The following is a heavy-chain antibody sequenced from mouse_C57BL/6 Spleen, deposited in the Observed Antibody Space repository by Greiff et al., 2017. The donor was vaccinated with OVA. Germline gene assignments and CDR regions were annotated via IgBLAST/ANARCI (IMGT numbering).Heavy chain of an antibody. CDR1: GFTFSSYG. V-gene: IGHV5-6*01. Sequence: VQLVESGGDLVKPGGSLKLSCAASGFTFSSYGMSWVRQTPDKRLEWVATISSGGSYTYYPDSVKGRFTISRDNAKNTLYLQMSSLKSEDTAMYYCARHDTYYFDYWGQGTTLTVSS. J-gene: IGHJ2*01. CDR2: ISSGGSYT. CDR3: ARHDTYYFDY.